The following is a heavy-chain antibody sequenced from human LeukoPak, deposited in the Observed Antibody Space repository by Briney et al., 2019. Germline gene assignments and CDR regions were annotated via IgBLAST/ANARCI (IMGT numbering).Heavy chain of an antibody. CDR2: ISYDGSNK. J-gene: IGHJ4*02. V-gene: IGHV3-30-3*01. D-gene: IGHD5-12*01. CDR3: AQSAPTAGIVATQPTYYFDY. Sequence: GGSLRLSCAASGFTFSSYAMHWVRQAPGKGLEWVAVISYDGSNKYYADSVKGRFTISRDNSKNTLYLQMNSLRAEDTAVYYCAQSAPTAGIVATQPTYYFDYWGQGTLVTVSS. CDR1: GFTFSSYA.